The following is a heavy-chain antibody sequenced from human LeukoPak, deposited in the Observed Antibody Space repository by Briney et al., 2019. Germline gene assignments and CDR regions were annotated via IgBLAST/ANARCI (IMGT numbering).Heavy chain of an antibody. Sequence: SETLSLTCTVPGGSISSYYWSWIRQPPGKGLEWIGYIYYSGSTNYNPSLKSRVTISVDTSKNQFSLKLSCVTAADTAVYYCARGRSSSWFSYWGQGTLVTVSS. J-gene: IGHJ4*02. CDR1: GGSISSYY. CDR3: ARGRSSSWFSY. V-gene: IGHV4-59*01. CDR2: IYYSGST. D-gene: IGHD6-13*01.